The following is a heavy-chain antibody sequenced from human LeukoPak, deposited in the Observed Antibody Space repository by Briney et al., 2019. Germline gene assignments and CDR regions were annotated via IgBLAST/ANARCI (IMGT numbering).Heavy chain of an antibody. CDR3: AKDLNIVVVPAALVGGMDV. J-gene: IGHJ6*02. D-gene: IGHD2-2*01. CDR1: GFTFSSYG. V-gene: IGHV3-30*18. Sequence: GGSLRLTCAASGFTFSSYGMDWVRQAPGKGLEWVAVISYDGSNKYYADSVKGRFTISRDNSKNTLYLQMNSLRVEDTAVYYCAKDLNIVVVPAALVGGMDVWGQGTTVTVSS. CDR2: ISYDGSNK.